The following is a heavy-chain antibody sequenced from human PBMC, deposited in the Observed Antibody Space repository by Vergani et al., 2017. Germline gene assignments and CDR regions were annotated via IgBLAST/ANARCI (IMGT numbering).Heavy chain of an antibody. CDR3: AKLSTPPNYFDY. D-gene: IGHD2-2*01. CDR2: ISGSGGST. CDR1: GFTFSSYA. V-gene: IGHV3-23*01. Sequence: EVQLLESGGGLVQPGGSLRLSCAASGFTFSSYAMSWVRQAPGKGLEWVSAISGSGGSTYYADSVKGRFTISRDTSKNTLYLQMNSLRAEDTAVYYCAKLSTPPNYFDYWGQGTLVTVSS. J-gene: IGHJ4*02.